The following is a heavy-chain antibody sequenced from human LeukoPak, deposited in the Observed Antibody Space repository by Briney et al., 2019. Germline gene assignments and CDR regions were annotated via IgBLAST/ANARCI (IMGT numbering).Heavy chain of an antibody. V-gene: IGHV3-21*01. CDR3: AKDSAKKYDDY. Sequence: GGSLRLSCAASGFTFCSYSMNWVRQAPGKGLGWVSSISSSSSYIYYADSVKGRFTISRDNAKNSLYLQMNSLRAEDTAVYYCAKDSAKKYDDYWGQGTLVTVSS. CDR2: ISSSSSYI. D-gene: IGHD2/OR15-2a*01. CDR1: GFTFCSYS. J-gene: IGHJ4*02.